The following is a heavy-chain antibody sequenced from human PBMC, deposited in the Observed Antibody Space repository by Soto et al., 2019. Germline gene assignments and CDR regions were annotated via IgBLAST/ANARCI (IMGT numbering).Heavy chain of an antibody. Sequence: QVQLQESGPGLLKPSETLSLTCSVSGGSVSDKTYYWSWIRQXPGKXLEWIGYVYYSGTTNYNPSLKSRVTISVDLSKNRFSLRLSSVTTADTALYYCARTTAVPNTLRSRYFFDYWGQGTLVTVSS. D-gene: IGHD4-17*01. CDR2: VYYSGTT. J-gene: IGHJ4*02. V-gene: IGHV4-61*01. CDR1: GGSVSDKTYY. CDR3: ARTTAVPNTLRSRYFFDY.